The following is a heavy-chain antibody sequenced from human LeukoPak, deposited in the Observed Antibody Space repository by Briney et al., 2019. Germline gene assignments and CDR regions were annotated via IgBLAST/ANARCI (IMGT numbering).Heavy chain of an antibody. V-gene: IGHV1-8*03. D-gene: IGHD3-3*01. CDR1: GYTFTSYD. J-gene: IGHJ4*02. Sequence: ASVKVSCKASGYTFTSYDINWVRQATGQGLEWMGWMNPNSGNTGYAQKFQGRVTITRNTSISTAYMELSSLRSEDTAVYYCARGSEYWSGYYMDDYWGQGTLVTVSS. CDR3: ARGSEYWSGYYMDDY. CDR2: MNPNSGNT.